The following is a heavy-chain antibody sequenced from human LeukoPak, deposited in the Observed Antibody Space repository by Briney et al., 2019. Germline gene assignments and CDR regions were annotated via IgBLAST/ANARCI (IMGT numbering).Heavy chain of an antibody. CDR3: AKTAMVENWFDP. Sequence: GASVKVSCKASGGTFSSYAISWVRQAPGKGLEWVSAISGSGGSTYYADSVKGRFTISRDNSKNTLYLQMNSLRAEDTAVYYCAKTAMVENWFDPWGQGTLVTVSS. D-gene: IGHD5-18*01. CDR1: GGTFSSYA. J-gene: IGHJ5*02. CDR2: ISGSGGST. V-gene: IGHV3-23*01.